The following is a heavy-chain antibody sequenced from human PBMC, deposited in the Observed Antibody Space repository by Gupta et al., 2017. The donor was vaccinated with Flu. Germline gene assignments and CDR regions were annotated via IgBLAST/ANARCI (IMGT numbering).Heavy chain of an antibody. CDR2: IIPIFGTA. J-gene: IGHJ6*02. D-gene: IGHD4-4*01. CDR1: GGTFSSYA. Sequence: QVQLVQSGAEVKQPGSSVNVSCKASGGTFSSYAISWVRQATGQGLEWMGGIIPIFGTANYAQKFQGRVTITADESTSTAYMELSSLRSEDTAVYYCARDSNPGGYYYYYYGMDVWGQGTTVTVSS. V-gene: IGHV1-69*01. CDR3: ARDSNPGGYYYYYYGMDV.